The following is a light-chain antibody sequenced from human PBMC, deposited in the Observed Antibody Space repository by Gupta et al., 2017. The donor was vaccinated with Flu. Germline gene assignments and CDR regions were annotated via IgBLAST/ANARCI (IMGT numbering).Light chain of an antibody. V-gene: IGLV3-21*02. J-gene: IGLJ1*01. Sequence: SYVLTQPPSVSVAPGQTATITCGGEDLESKSVHWYQQKPCQAPGVGRYDDNDRPQGIPERVAGTNAGNTATRTISRVEVGDEADDLCKVWHSSGDHLNDKYVFASGTKVTVL. CDR1: DLESKS. CDR3: KVWHSSGDHLNDKYV. CDR2: DDN.